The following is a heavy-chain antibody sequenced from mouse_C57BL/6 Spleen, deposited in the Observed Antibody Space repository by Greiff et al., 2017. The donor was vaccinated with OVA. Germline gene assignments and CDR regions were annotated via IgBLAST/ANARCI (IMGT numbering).Heavy chain of an antibody. Sequence: EVKLVESGAGLVKPGGSLKLSCAASGFTFSSYAMSWVRQTPEKRLEWVAYISSGGDYIYYADTVKGRFTISRDNARNTLYLQMSSLKSEDTAMYYCTRVTAQAFAYWGQGTLVTVSA. J-gene: IGHJ3*01. V-gene: IGHV5-9-1*02. CDR2: ISSGGDYI. CDR3: TRVTAQAFAY. CDR1: GFTFSSYA. D-gene: IGHD3-2*02.